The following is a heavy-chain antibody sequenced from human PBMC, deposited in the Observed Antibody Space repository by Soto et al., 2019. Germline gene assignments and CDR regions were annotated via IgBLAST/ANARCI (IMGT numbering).Heavy chain of an antibody. V-gene: IGHV4-59*01. CDR2: IYYSGST. CDR3: ATHLYYYDSSGYPLDY. CDR1: GGSISSYY. D-gene: IGHD3-22*01. J-gene: IGHJ4*02. Sequence: SETLSLTCTVSGGSISSYYWSWIRQPPGKGLEWIGYIYYSGSTNYNPSLKSRVTISVDTSKNQFSLKLSSVTAADTAVYYCATHLYYYDSSGYPLDYWGQGTLVTVSS.